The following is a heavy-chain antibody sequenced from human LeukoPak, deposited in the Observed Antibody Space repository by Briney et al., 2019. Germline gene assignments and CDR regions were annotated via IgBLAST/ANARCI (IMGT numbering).Heavy chain of an antibody. CDR2: INTDGRTI. D-gene: IGHD2/OR15-2a*01. CDR3: VRSAFLPPEFYFDY. V-gene: IGHV3-74*01. CDR1: GFTFSRYW. J-gene: IGHJ4*01. Sequence: GGSLRLSCAASGFTFSRYWMHWVRQAPGKGLVWVSRINTDGRTITYADSVKGRFTISRDNAKNTLYLQMNSLRAEDTAVYYCVRSAFLPPEFYFDYWGHGTLVPVSS.